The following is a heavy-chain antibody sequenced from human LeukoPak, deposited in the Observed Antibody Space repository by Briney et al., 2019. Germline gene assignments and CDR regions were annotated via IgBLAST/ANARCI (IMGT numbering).Heavy chain of an antibody. J-gene: IGHJ1*01. V-gene: IGHV3-23*01. D-gene: IGHD2-21*02. Sequence: PGGSLRLSCAASGFTFSSYGMSWVRQAPGKGLEWVSAISGSGGSTYYADSVKGRFTISRDISKNTLYLEMNSLRGEDTAVYYCAKRGGVTAPNRYFQHWGQGALVTVSS. CDR1: GFTFSSYG. CDR3: AKRGGVTAPNRYFQH. CDR2: ISGSGGST.